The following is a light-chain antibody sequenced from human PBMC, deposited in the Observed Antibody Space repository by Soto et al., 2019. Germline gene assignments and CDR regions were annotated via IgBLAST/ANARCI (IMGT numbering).Light chain of an antibody. CDR1: SSNIGAGYD. CDR2: GNS. J-gene: IGLJ3*02. Sequence: QSVLTQPPSVSGAPGQRVTISCTGSSSNIGAGYDVHWYQQLPGTAPKPLIYGNSNRPSGVPDRFSGAKSGTSASLAITGLRAEDEADYYCQSYDSSLSGSVFGGGTQLTVL. V-gene: IGLV1-40*01. CDR3: QSYDSSLSGSV.